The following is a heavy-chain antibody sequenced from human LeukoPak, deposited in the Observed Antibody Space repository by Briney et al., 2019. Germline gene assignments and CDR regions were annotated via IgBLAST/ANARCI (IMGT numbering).Heavy chain of an antibody. J-gene: IGHJ4*02. CDR2: INHSGGT. CDR1: GGSISSYY. D-gene: IGHD3-9*01. V-gene: IGHV4-34*01. CDR3: ARRRTSYNILTGYYNFDF. Sequence: SETLSLTCTVSGGSISSYYWSWIRQPPGKGLEWIGEINHSGGTNYNPSLKSRVTISVDTSKNQFSLKLSSVTAADTAVYYCARRRTSYNILTGYYNFDFWGQGTLVTVSS.